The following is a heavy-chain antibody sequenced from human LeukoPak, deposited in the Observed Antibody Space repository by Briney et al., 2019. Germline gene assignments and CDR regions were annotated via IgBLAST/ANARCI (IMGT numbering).Heavy chain of an antibody. J-gene: IGHJ4*02. CDR2: ISGSSGST. CDR1: GFTFSSYA. Sequence: GGSLRLSCAASGFTFSSYAMSWVRQTPGKGLEWVSVISGSSGSTYYADSVKGRFTIFRDNSKNTLYLQMNSLRVEDTAIYYCASGRGYSSAAFDYWGQGTLVTISS. V-gene: IGHV3-23*01. D-gene: IGHD6-19*01. CDR3: ASGRGYSSAAFDY.